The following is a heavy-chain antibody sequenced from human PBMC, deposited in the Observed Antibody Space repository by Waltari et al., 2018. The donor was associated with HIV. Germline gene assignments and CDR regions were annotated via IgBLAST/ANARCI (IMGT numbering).Heavy chain of an antibody. Sequence: EVQLVESGGGLVQPGGSLRLSCKASGLSFSSYEMMWVRQAPGKGLEWVSYISGSGSTIFYADSLKGRFTVSRDNAKKSLYLQMNSLRAEDTAVYYCARDHKDGFTDYWGQGTLVTVSS. CDR1: GLSFSSYE. CDR2: ISGSGSTI. J-gene: IGHJ4*02. V-gene: IGHV3-48*03. CDR3: ARDHKDGFTDY. D-gene: IGHD2-15*01.